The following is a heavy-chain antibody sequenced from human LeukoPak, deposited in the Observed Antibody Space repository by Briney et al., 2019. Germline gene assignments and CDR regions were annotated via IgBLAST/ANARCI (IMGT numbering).Heavy chain of an antibody. J-gene: IGHJ4*02. CDR2: MTPNNGNA. CDR1: GYTFTNFD. CDR3: TRGDY. Sequence: ASVKVSCKASGYTFTNFDINWVRQASGQGLEWVGWMTPNNGNAGFAQKLQGRVTLTRDTSISTAFMELSSLKSEDTAIYYCTRGDYCGQGTPVTVSS. V-gene: IGHV1-8*01.